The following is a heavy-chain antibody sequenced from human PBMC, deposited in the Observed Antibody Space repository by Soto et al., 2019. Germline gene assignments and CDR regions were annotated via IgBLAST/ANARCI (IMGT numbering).Heavy chain of an antibody. CDR3: ARGIATIPAVQGDAPDNCYFDS. CDR1: GGSFSGYY. D-gene: IGHD6-25*01. V-gene: IGHV4-34*01. CDR2: INHSGGN. J-gene: IGHJ4*02. Sequence: PSETLSLTCAVYGGSFSGYYWSWIRQPPGKGLEWIGDINHSGGNNQNPSLKSRVIISVDTSKNQFSLKLKSVTAADTAVYYCARGIATIPAVQGDAPDNCYFDSWGLGTRVTVSS.